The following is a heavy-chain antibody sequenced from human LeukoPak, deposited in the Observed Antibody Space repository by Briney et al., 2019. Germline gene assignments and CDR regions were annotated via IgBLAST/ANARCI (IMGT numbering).Heavy chain of an antibody. J-gene: IGHJ4*02. CDR2: ISGSGGST. Sequence: HPGGSLRLSCAASGFTFSSYAMSWVRQAPGKGLEWVSAISGSGGSTYYADSVKGRFTISRDNSKNTLYLQMNSLRAEDTAVYYCAKDPTWIQLLFDYWGPGTLVTVSS. CDR1: GFTFSSYA. CDR3: AKDPTWIQLLFDY. V-gene: IGHV3-23*01. D-gene: IGHD5-18*01.